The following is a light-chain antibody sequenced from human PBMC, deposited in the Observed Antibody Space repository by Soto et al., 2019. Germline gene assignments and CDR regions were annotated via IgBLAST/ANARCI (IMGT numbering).Light chain of an antibody. Sequence: DIQMTQSPSTLSGSVGDRVTITCRASQTISSWLACYQQKPGKAPKLLIYKASTLKSGLPSRFSGSGSGTEFTLTISSLQPDEFATYYCQHYNSYSEAFSQVTKMEIK. CDR1: QTISSW. CDR3: QHYNSYSEA. V-gene: IGKV1-5*03. CDR2: KAS. J-gene: IGKJ1*01.